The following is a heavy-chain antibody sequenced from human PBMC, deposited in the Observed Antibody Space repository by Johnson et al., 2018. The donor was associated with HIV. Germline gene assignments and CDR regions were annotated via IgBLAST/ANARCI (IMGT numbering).Heavy chain of an antibody. CDR1: GFTFSTYA. CDR2: ISYDGSNK. V-gene: IGHV3-30*04. Sequence: VQLVESGGGVVQPGRSLRLSCAASGFTFSTYAMHWVRQAPGKGLEWVAVISYDGSNKYYADSVKGRFTISRDNSKNTLYLQMNSLIAEDAAVYPCASVRPPGHLDAIECWGQGTMVTVSS. CDR3: ASVRPPGHLDAIEC. J-gene: IGHJ3*01.